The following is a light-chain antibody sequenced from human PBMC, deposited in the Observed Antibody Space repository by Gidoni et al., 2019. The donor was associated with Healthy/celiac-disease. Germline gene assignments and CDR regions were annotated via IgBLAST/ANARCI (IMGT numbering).Light chain of an antibody. Sequence: QSALPQPASVSGSPGQSITISCTGTSRDVGSYNLVSWYQQHPGKAPKLMIYEGSKRPSGVANRFSGSKSGNTASLTISGLQAEDEADYYCCSYAGSSTHVVFGGGTKLTVL. CDR1: SRDVGSYNL. V-gene: IGLV2-23*01. CDR3: CSYAGSSTHVV. CDR2: EGS. J-gene: IGLJ2*01.